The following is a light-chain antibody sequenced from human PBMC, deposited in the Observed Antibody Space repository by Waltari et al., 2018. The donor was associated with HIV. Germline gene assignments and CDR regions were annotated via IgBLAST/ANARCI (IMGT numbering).Light chain of an antibody. CDR1: SSNIGSNY. J-gene: IGLJ1*01. Sequence: QSVLTQPPSASGTPGQRVTISCSGSSSNIGSNYVYWYQQLPGTAPKLLTYINNQRPSGVPDRFSGTKSGTSASLAISGLQSDDEADYYCATWDDSLNAFVFGTGTKVTVL. CDR2: INN. V-gene: IGLV1-44*01. CDR3: ATWDDSLNAFV.